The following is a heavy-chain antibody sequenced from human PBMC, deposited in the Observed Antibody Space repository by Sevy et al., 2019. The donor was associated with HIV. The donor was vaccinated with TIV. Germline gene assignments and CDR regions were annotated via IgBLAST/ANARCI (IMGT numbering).Heavy chain of an antibody. D-gene: IGHD3-22*01. J-gene: IGHJ4*02. CDR2: IYYSGST. Sequence: SENLSLTCTVSGDSISSSNFYWGWIRQPPGKGLEWIGSIYYSGSTYYNPPLKSRVTISVDTSKDQFSLKLRSVTAADTAVYYCARLFDDSSGPPSDYWGQGTLVTVSS. CDR3: ARLFDDSSGPPSDY. CDR1: GDSISSSNFY. V-gene: IGHV4-39*01.